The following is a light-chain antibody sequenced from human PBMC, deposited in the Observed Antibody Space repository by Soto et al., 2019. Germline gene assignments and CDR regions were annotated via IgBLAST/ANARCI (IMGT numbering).Light chain of an antibody. J-gene: IGKJ3*01. CDR1: QSVSTL. CDR3: HQRSNWPPS. CDR2: DAS. Sequence: VSTQSPATLSLSPGERAALSCRASQSVSTLLAWYQQKPGQPPRLLIYDASKRATGIPARFSGSGSGTDFTLTISSLEPEDSAVYYCHQRSNWPPSFGPGTTVDIK. V-gene: IGKV3-11*01.